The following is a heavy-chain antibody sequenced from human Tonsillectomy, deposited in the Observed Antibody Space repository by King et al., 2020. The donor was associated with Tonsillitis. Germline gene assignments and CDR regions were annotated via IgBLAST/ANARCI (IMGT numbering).Heavy chain of an antibody. D-gene: IGHD6-6*01. J-gene: IGHJ6*02. CDR2: MNPNSGNA. CDR1: GYTFPTYD. V-gene: IGHV1-8*01. CDR3: ARVLAHRGSSVDFNGGMDF. Sequence: QLVQSGAEVKKPGASVKVSCQASGYTFPTYDIHWVREATGQGLEWMGWMNPNSGNAGYAQKFQGRVTMTRNTSVSTAYMELSSLRSEDTAEYYCARVLAHRGSSVDFNGGMDFWGQGTTVTVSS.